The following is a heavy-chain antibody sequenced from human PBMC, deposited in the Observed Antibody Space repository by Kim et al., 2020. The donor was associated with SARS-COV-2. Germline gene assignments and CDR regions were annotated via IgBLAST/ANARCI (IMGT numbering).Heavy chain of an antibody. D-gene: IGHD3-3*01. Sequence: SETLSLTCTVSGGSISTYYWSWVRKTPGKGLEWIGYIYYTGTTNYNPSSMRRGFTLIDTSNNKYFLELRYVTAADTAMYSCARDKKLWSEDSNGQDIWG. J-gene: IGHJ6*01. CDR1: GGSISTYY. V-gene: IGHV4-59*13. CDR3: ARDKKLWSEDSNGQDI. CDR2: IYYTGTT.